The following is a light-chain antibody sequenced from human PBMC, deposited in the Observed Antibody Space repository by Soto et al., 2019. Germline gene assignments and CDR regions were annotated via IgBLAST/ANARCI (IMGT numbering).Light chain of an antibody. Sequence: DIQMTQSPSTLSASVGDRVTITCGASQSISSWLAWYQQKPGKAPKVLIYKASSLESGVPSRFSGSGSGTEFTLTITSLQPDDFATYYCQQYDSYPRTFGQGTKVEIK. CDR1: QSISSW. CDR2: KAS. J-gene: IGKJ1*01. CDR3: QQYDSYPRT. V-gene: IGKV1-5*03.